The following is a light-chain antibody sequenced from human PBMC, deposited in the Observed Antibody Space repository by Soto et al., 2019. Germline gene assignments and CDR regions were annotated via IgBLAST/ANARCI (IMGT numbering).Light chain of an antibody. CDR3: HKYNSAPPLT. V-gene: IGKV1-27*01. Sequence: DIQMTQSPSSLSASVGDRVTITCRASQGISNYLAWYQQKPGKVPKLLIYAASNLQSGVPTRFSGSGSGTDFDLTISSLQREDVATYSCHKYNSAPPLTFGGGTKVEIK. J-gene: IGKJ4*01. CDR1: QGISNY. CDR2: AAS.